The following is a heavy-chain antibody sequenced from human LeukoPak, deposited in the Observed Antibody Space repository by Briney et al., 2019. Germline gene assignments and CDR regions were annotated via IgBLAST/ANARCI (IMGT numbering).Heavy chain of an antibody. Sequence: SETLSLTCTVSGGSISSSSYYWGWIRQPPGKGLEWIGSIYYSGSTYYNPSLKSRVTISVDTSKNQFSLKLSSVTAADTAVYYCARARGDYGDYKSAFDIWGQGTMVTVSS. V-gene: IGHV4-39*07. J-gene: IGHJ3*02. CDR3: ARARGDYGDYKSAFDI. D-gene: IGHD4-17*01. CDR2: IYYSGST. CDR1: GGSISSSSYY.